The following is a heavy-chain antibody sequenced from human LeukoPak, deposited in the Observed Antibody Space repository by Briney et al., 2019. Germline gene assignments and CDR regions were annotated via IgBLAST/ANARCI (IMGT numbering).Heavy chain of an antibody. CDR2: IYDRGPA. V-gene: IGHV4-30-2*01. CDR1: GYAITSGGFS. CDR3: ARSRQASGLFNS. D-gene: IGHD3-10*01. Sequence: SQTLSLTCTVSGYAITSGGFSWNWIRQPPGKGLEWIGCIYDRGPAYYDPSLKSRFTISVDRPKNQFFLNVTSLTAADTAVYYCARSRQASGLFNSWGQGTLVVVSS. J-gene: IGHJ5*01.